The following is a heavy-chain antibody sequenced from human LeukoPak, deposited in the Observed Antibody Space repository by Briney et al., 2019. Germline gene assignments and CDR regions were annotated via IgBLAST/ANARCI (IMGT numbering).Heavy chain of an antibody. CDR1: GFTFSSYA. CDR3: AKDSDGYSYFQH. Sequence: GGSLRLSCAASGFTFSSYAMHWVRQAPGKGLEWVSGISWNSGSIGYADSVKGRFTISRDNAKNSLYLQMNSLRAEDTALYYCAKDSDGYSYFQHWGQGTLVTVSS. D-gene: IGHD5-18*01. J-gene: IGHJ1*01. CDR2: ISWNSGSI. V-gene: IGHV3-9*01.